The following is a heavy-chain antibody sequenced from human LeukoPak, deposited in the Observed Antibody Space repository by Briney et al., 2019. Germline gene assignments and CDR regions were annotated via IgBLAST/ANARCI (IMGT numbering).Heavy chain of an antibody. CDR3: ARDMDGYFDY. J-gene: IGHJ4*02. Sequence: PGGSLRLSCAASGFSFTNAWMSWVRQTPGKGLEWVSCISSSSSYMYYADSVKGRFTISRDNAKNSLYLQMNSLRAEDTAVYHCARDMDGYFDYWGQGTLVTVSS. CDR1: GFSFTNAW. CDR2: ISSSSSYM. D-gene: IGHD3-10*01. V-gene: IGHV3-21*01.